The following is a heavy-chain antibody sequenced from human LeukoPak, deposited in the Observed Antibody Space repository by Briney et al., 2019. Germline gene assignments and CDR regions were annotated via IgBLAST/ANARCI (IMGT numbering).Heavy chain of an antibody. J-gene: IGHJ4*02. D-gene: IGHD3-10*01. Sequence: GGSLRLSCAASGFTFSSYGMHWVRQAPGKGPERVTTISYDGTEKYYADSVKGRFAISRDNAKNTVYLQMNSLSAEDTAVYYCAIEKRWKLYYFDSWGQGTLVTVS. CDR3: AIEKRWKLYYFDS. CDR1: GFTFSSYG. CDR2: ISYDGTEK. V-gene: IGHV3-30*03.